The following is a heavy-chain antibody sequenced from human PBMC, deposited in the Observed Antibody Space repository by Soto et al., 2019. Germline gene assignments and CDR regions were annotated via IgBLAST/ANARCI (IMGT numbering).Heavy chain of an antibody. Sequence: SLRLSCAASGFTFSIYAMSWVRQAPGKGLDWVSSISGGGSRTYYADSVKGRFTISRDNSKNTLYLQMNSLRAEDTALYYCYYYDSSDYGYNLFDPWGQGTRVTVSS. J-gene: IGHJ5*02. CDR1: GFTFSIYA. D-gene: IGHD3-22*01. CDR2: ISGGGSRT. V-gene: IGHV3-23*01. CDR3: YYYDSSDYGYNLFDP.